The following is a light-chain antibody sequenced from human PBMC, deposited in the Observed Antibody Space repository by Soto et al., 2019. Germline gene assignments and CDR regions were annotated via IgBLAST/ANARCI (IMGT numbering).Light chain of an antibody. CDR1: QSVSSF. CDR3: QQRSGWPRT. CDR2: DAS. V-gene: IGKV3-11*01. J-gene: IGKJ4*01. Sequence: IVLTQSPPTLSFSPGERATLSCRASQSVSSFLAWYQQKPGQAPKLFIFDASKRAAGIPARFSGSGSGTDFTLTISSLEPEDFAVYYCQQRSGWPRTFGGGTKVDIK.